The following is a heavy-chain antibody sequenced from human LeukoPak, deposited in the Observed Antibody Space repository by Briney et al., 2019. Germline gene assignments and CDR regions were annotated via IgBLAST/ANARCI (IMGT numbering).Heavy chain of an antibody. CDR1: GYTLTELS. CDR2: FDPEDGET. D-gene: IGHD3-22*01. V-gene: IGHV1-24*01. J-gene: IGHJ5*02. Sequence: ASVKVSCKVSGYTLTELSMHWVRQAPGKGLEWMGGFDPEDGETIYAQKFQGRVTMTEDTSTDTAYMELSSLRSEDTAVYYCARDPYPTYYYDSSGYSGWFDPWGQGTLVTVSS. CDR3: ARDPYPTYYYDSSGYSGWFDP.